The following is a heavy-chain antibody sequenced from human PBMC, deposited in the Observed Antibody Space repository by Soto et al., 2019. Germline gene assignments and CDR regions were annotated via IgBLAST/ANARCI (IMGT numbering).Heavy chain of an antibody. J-gene: IGHJ6*02. CDR3: ARGGKLRFLEWLPEARYYYGMDV. Sequence: ASVKVSCKASGYTFTSYYMHWLRQAPGQGLEWMGIINPSGGSTSYAQKFQGRVTMTRDTSTSTVYMELSSLRSEDTAVYYCARGGKLRFLEWLPEARYYYGMDVWGQGTTVTVSS. D-gene: IGHD3-3*01. CDR2: INPSGGST. V-gene: IGHV1-46*01. CDR1: GYTFTSYY.